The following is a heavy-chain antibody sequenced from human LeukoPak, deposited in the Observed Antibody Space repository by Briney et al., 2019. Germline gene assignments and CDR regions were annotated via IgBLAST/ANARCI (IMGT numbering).Heavy chain of an antibody. D-gene: IGHD3-3*01. CDR3: ARRLHYDFWTNWFDP. Sequence: SETLSLTCTVSGGSISSSSYYWGWIRQPPGKGLEWIGSIYYSGSTYYNPSLKSRVTISVDTSKNQFSLKLSSVTAADTAVYYCARRLHYDFWTNWFDPWGQGTLVTVSS. J-gene: IGHJ5*02. CDR1: GGSISSSSYY. V-gene: IGHV4-39*01. CDR2: IYYSGST.